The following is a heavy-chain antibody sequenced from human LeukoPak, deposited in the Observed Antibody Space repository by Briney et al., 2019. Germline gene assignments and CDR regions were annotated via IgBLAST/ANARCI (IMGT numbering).Heavy chain of an antibody. V-gene: IGHV3-33*01. D-gene: IGHD1-14*01. Sequence: PGRSLRLSCTASGFSFSTYGMHWVRQAPGKGLEWVAVIWYDGSKKYYSDSVKGRFTISRDNSKNTLDLQMNSLRADDTAVYYCARGAPTNYSYYGMDVWGQGTTVTVSS. J-gene: IGHJ6*02. CDR2: IWYDGSKK. CDR3: ARGAPTNYSYYGMDV. CDR1: GFSFSTYG.